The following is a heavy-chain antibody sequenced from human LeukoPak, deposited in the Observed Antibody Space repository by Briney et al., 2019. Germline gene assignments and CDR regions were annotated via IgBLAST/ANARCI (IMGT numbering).Heavy chain of an antibody. J-gene: IGHJ4*02. D-gene: IGHD3-22*01. CDR1: GYTFTSYY. CDR2: INPSGGST. CDR3: ARDLGDYYDSSGIQKNFDY. V-gene: IGHV1-46*01. Sequence: ASVKVSCKASGYTFTSYYMHWVRQAPGQGLEWMGIINPSGGSTSYAQKFQGRVTMTRDTSTSTVYMELGSLRSEDTAVYYCARDLGDYYDSSGIQKNFDYWGQGTLVTVSS.